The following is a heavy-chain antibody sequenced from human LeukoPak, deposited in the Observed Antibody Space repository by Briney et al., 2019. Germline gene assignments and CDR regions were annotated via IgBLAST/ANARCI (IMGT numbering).Heavy chain of an antibody. CDR2: ISYDGNNK. CDR1: GFTFSNYG. CDR3: ARDGWVDY. J-gene: IGHJ4*02. V-gene: IGHV3-30*03. Sequence: GGSLRLSCAASGFTFSNYGMHWVRQAPGKGLEWVAVISYDGNNKYYADSVKGRFTISRDNSKNTLYLQMNSLRAEDTAVYYCARDGWVDYWGQGTLVTVSS. D-gene: IGHD1-26*01.